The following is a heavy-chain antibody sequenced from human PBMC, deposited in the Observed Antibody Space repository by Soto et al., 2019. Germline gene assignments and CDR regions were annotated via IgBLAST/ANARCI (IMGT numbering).Heavy chain of an antibody. J-gene: IGHJ4*02. Sequence: PGGSLRLSCAASGFSFSSYSMNWVRQAPGKGLEWVSSISSSSSYIYYADSVKGRFTISRDDAERSVYLQMNSLRAEDTAIYYCASEPVNSDRNGYPLFDCRGQGTQVTVSS. D-gene: IGHD3-22*01. CDR2: ISSSSSYI. CDR1: GFSFSSYS. V-gene: IGHV3-21*04. CDR3: ASEPVNSDRNGYPLFDC.